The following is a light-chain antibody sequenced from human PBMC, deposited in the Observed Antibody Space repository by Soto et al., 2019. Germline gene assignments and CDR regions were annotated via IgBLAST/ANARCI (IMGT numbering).Light chain of an antibody. V-gene: IGKV1-39*01. CDR1: QSINNY. Sequence: DIPMTQSPSSLSASVGDRITITCRSSQSINNYLNWYQQRPGKAPKVIIYDASSLQSGVPSRFSGSGSGTDFALTISSLQPEDFATSYCQQGFSAPPWTFGQGTKVEI. CDR2: DAS. CDR3: QQGFSAPPWT. J-gene: IGKJ1*01.